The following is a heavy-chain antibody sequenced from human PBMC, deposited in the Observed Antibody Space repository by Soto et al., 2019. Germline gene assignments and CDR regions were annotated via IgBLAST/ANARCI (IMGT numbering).Heavy chain of an antibody. V-gene: IGHV3-30*18. Sequence: QVQLVESGGGVVQPGRSLRLSCAASGFTFSSYGMHWVRQARGKGLEWVAVISYDGSNKYYADSVKGRFTISRDNSKNTLYLPMNSLRAEDTAVYYCAKDLLRPGRAYGMDVWGQGTTVTVSS. CDR3: AKDLLRPGRAYGMDV. CDR2: ISYDGSNK. D-gene: IGHD6-25*01. CDR1: GFTFSSYG. J-gene: IGHJ6*02.